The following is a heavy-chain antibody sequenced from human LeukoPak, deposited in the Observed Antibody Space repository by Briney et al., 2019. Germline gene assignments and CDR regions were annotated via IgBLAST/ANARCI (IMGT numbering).Heavy chain of an antibody. CDR1: GFTFSSYA. J-gene: IGHJ4*02. D-gene: IGHD2-2*01. CDR2: ISSSSSYI. V-gene: IGHV3-21*01. CDR3: ARGRRGSSTSCHDY. Sequence: PGGSLRLSCAASGFTFSSYAMSWVRQAPGKGLEWVSSISSSSSYIYYADSVKGRFTISRDNAKNSLYLQMNSLRAEDTAVYYCARGRRGSSTSCHDYWGQGTLVTVSS.